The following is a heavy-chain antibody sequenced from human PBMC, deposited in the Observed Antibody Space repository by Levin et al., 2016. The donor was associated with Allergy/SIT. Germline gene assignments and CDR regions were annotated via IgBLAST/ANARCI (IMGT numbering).Heavy chain of an antibody. CDR1: GYTFTSYG. J-gene: IGHJ4*02. CDR2: IIPILGIA. D-gene: IGHD3-10*01. CDR3: ARADIHYGSGIKWYYFDY. Sequence: SVKVSCKASGYTFTSYGISWVRQAPGQGLEWMGRIIPILGIANYAQKFQGRVTITADKSTSTAYMELSSLRSEDTAVYYCARADIHYGSGIKWYYFDYWGQGTLVTVSS. V-gene: IGHV1-69*04.